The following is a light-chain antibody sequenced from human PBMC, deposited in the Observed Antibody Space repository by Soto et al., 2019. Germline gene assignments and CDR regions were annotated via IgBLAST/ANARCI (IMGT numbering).Light chain of an antibody. V-gene: IGLV2-14*03. CDR2: DVS. CDR3: TSYASSSTYV. CDR1: SSDVGGYNH. J-gene: IGLJ1*01. Sequence: QSALTQPASVSGSPGQSITISCTGTSSDVGGYNHVSWCQQHPGKAPKLMIYDVSNRPSGVSNRFFGSKSDNTASLTISGLQAEDEADYYCTSYASSSTYVFGTGTKVTVL.